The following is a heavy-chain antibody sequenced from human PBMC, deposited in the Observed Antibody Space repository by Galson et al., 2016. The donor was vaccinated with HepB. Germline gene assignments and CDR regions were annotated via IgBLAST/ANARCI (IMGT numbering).Heavy chain of an antibody. Sequence: SLRLSCAASGFTFSIHDMHWVRQVTGNGLEWVSAIETAGETYYPDSVKGRFTISRENAKNSLYLLMNDLGAGDTAVYYCARGKSLLTMPWNYGLDVWGKGTAVTVSS. J-gene: IGHJ6*04. V-gene: IGHV3-13*01. CDR3: ARGKSLLTMPWNYGLDV. D-gene: IGHD1-1*01. CDR2: IETAGET. CDR1: GFTFSIHD.